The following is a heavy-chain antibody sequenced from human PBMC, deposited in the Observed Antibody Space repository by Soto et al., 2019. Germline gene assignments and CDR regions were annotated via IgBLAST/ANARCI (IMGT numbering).Heavy chain of an antibody. J-gene: IGHJ4*02. D-gene: IGHD3-3*01. CDR1: GGSISSGGYY. Sequence: SSETLSLTCTVSGGSISSGGYYWSWIRQHPGKGLEWIGYIYYSGSTYYNPSLKSRVTISVDTSKNQFSLKLSSVTAADTAVYYCARSYYDFWSDLSWPYYFDYWGQGTLVTVSS. V-gene: IGHV4-31*03. CDR3: ARSYYDFWSDLSWPYYFDY. CDR2: IYYSGST.